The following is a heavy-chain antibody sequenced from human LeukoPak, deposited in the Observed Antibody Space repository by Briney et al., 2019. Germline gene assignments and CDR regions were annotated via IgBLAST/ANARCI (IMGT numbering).Heavy chain of an antibody. D-gene: IGHD6-19*01. Sequence: GGSLRLSCAASGFTVSSNYMSWVRQAPGKGLEWVSVIYSGGSTYYADSVKGRFTISRDNSKNTLYLQMNSLRAEDTAVYYCASHEYSSGWDHPYYYYGMDVWGQGTTVTVSS. CDR3: ASHEYSSGWDHPYYYYGMDV. J-gene: IGHJ6*02. CDR1: GFTVSSNY. CDR2: IYSGGST. V-gene: IGHV3-53*01.